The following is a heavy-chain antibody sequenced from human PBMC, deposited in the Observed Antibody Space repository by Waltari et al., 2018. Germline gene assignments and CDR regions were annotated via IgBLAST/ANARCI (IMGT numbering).Heavy chain of an antibody. J-gene: IGHJ4*02. V-gene: IGHV4-59*11. Sequence: QVQLQESGPGLVKPSETLSLTCTVSGGSISSHYWSWIRQPPGKGLEWIGYIYYSGSTNYNPSLKSRVTISVDTSKNQFSLKLSSVTAADTAVYYCARVGGEENFDYWGQGTLVTVSS. CDR2: IYYSGST. CDR3: ARVGGEENFDY. CDR1: GGSISSHY. D-gene: IGHD3-16*01.